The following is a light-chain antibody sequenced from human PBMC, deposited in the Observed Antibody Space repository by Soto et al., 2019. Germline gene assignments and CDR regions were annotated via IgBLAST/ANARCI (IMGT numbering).Light chain of an antibody. V-gene: IGLV2-14*01. CDR1: SSDVGGYNY. Sequence: QSALTQPASVSGSPGQSITIPCTGTSSDVGGYNYVSWYQQHPGKAPKLMIYDVSNRPSGVSNRFSGPKSGNTASLTISGLQAEDEADYYCSSYTSSSTVVFGGGTKLTVL. CDR3: SSYTSSSTVV. J-gene: IGLJ2*01. CDR2: DVS.